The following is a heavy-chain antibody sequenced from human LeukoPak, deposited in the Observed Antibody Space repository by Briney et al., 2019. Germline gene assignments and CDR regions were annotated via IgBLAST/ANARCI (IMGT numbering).Heavy chain of an antibody. CDR1: GGTFSSYA. J-gene: IGHJ4*02. CDR3: ARAELLRYRFDY. D-gene: IGHD1-26*01. CDR2: IIPIFGTA. Sequence: SVKVSCKASGGTFSSYAISWVRQAPGQGLEWMGGIIPIFGTANYAQKFQGRVTITADESTSTAYMELSSLRSEDTAVYYCARAELLRYRFDYWGQGTLVTDSS. V-gene: IGHV1-69*13.